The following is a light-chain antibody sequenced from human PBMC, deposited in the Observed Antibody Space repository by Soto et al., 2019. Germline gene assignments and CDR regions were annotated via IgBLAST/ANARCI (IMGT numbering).Light chain of an antibody. CDR2: TAS. V-gene: IGKV1-39*01. CDR1: QSVNRR. CDR3: QQSYSTPYT. J-gene: IGKJ2*01. Sequence: DIQMTQSPSSLSASVGDRVTVTCRASQSVNRRLSWYQQKPGKVPKLLIYTASPLQSGIPSRFSGSGSGTDFTLTISSLQPEDFATYYCQQSYSTPYTFGQGTKLEI.